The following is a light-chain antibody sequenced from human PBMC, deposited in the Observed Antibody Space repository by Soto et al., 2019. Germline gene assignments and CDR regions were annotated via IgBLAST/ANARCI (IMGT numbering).Light chain of an antibody. CDR2: AAS. V-gene: IGKV1-39*01. CDR1: QSISSY. CDR3: QQSYSTPFT. Sequence: DIQMTQSPSSLSASVGDRVTITCRASQSISSYLNWYQQKPGKAPKLLIYAASSLQSGVPSRFSGSGSGTDFTLTISRLQPEDFATYFCQQSYSTPFTFGPGTNVEIK. J-gene: IGKJ3*01.